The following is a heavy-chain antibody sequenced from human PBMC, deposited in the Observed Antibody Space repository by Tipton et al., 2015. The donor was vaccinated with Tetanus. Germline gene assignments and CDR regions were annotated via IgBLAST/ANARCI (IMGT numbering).Heavy chain of an antibody. Sequence: TLSLTCTVSGGSIIGYYWPWIRQPPGKGLEWIAFITDSGSPMYKPSLQNRLSMSLDASKNQVSLKLTSVTTADTAVYYCARSGGRRYAFDIWGQGTMVTVSS. J-gene: IGHJ3*02. V-gene: IGHV4-59*01. CDR2: ITDSGSP. CDR3: ARSGGRRYAFDI. D-gene: IGHD3-16*01. CDR1: GGSIIGYY.